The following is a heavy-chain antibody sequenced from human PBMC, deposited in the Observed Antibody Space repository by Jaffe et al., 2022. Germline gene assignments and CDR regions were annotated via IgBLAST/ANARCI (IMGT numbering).Heavy chain of an antibody. J-gene: IGHJ3*02. CDR2: IYWDDDK. Sequence: QITLKESGPTLVKPTQTLTLTCTFSGFSLSTSGVGVGWIRQPPGKALEWLALIYWDDDKRYSPSLKSRLTITKDTSKNQVVLTMTNMDPVDTATYYCAHRLEGGYCSGGSCYSDAFDIWGQGTMVTVSS. CDR1: GFSLSTSGVG. CDR3: AHRLEGGYCSGGSCYSDAFDI. V-gene: IGHV2-5*02. D-gene: IGHD2-15*01.